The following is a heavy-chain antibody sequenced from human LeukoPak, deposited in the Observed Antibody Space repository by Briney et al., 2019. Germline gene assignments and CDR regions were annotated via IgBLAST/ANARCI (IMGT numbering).Heavy chain of an antibody. V-gene: IGHV3-21*01. Sequence: PGGSLRLSCAASGFTFSSYWMSWVRQAPGKGLEWVSSISSSSSYIYYADSVKGRFTISRDNAKNSLYLQMNSLRAEDTAVYYCARDTPSDYDFWSGYYKDWGQGTLVTASS. J-gene: IGHJ4*02. CDR3: ARDTPSDYDFWSGYYKD. CDR2: ISSSSSYI. CDR1: GFTFSSYW. D-gene: IGHD3-3*01.